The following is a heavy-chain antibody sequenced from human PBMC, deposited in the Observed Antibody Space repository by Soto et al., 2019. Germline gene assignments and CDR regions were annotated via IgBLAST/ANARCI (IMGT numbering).Heavy chain of an antibody. V-gene: IGHV3-21*01. CDR3: ARDYPVLYSSSVDALDI. CDR1: GFTFSACT. D-gene: IGHD6-6*01. CDR2: ISSTGAYI. J-gene: IGHJ3*02. Sequence: EVQLVESGGGLVKPGGSLRLSCLASGFTFSACTMDWVRQAPGKGLEWVSSISSTGAYIYYAESVRGRFTISRDNAKNSLDLHMTSLGVEDTAVYYCARDYPVLYSSSVDALDIWGRGTLVTVSS.